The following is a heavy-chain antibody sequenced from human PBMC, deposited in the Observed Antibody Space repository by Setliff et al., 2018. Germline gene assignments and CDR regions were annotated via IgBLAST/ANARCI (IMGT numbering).Heavy chain of an antibody. J-gene: IGHJ6*02. CDR3: ATATPWTVVVTENPYYYYGMDV. CDR1: GYTSTSYA. CDR2: INAGNGNT. V-gene: IGHV1-3*01. Sequence: ASVKVSCKASGYTSTSYAMHWVRQAPGQRLEWMGWINAGNGNTKYSQKFQGRVTITRDTSASTAYMELSSLRSEDTAVYYCATATPWTVVVTENPYYYYGMDVWGQGTTVTVSS. D-gene: IGHD2-21*02.